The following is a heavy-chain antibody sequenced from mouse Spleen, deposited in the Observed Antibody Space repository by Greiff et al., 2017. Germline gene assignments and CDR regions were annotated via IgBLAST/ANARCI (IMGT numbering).Heavy chain of an antibody. Sequence: VQLQQSGAELVRPGASVTLSCKASGYTFTDYEMHWVKQTPVHGLEWIGAIDPETGGTAYNQKFKGKAILTADKSSSTAYMELRSLTSEDSAVYYCLYDYDGFDYWGQGTTLTVSS. CDR1: GYTFTDYE. CDR3: LYDYDGFDY. J-gene: IGHJ2*01. CDR2: IDPETGGT. V-gene: IGHV1-15*01. D-gene: IGHD2-4*01.